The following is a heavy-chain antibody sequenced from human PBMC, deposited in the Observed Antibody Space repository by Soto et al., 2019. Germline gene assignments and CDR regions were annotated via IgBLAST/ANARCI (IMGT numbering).Heavy chain of an antibody. CDR1: GGTFGSYG. J-gene: IGHJ5*01. Sequence: QVQLVQSGAEVKKPGSSVKVSCKASGGTFGSYGISWLRQAPGQVLEWMGGIIPIFHTANYAQNFQGRVTITAGKPTGTAYLELSSLRSADTAVYYGVRDKHYFDSSAYCHPYNLFDLGGQGTLVSVSS. D-gene: IGHD3-22*01. CDR2: IIPIFHTA. CDR3: VRDKHYFDSSAYCHPYNLFDL. V-gene: IGHV1-69*06.